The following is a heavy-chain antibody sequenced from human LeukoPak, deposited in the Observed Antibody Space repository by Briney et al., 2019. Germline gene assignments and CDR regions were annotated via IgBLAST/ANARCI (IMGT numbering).Heavy chain of an antibody. CDR1: GGSVSSGSYY. CDR2: IYYSGST. D-gene: IGHD5-12*01. V-gene: IGHV4-61*01. Sequence: SETLSLTCTVSGGSVSSGSYYWSWIRQPPGKGLEWIGYIYYSGSTNYNPSLKSRVTISVDTSKNQFSLKLSSVTAADTAVYYCARTSGDDYSFDYWGQGTLVTVSS. J-gene: IGHJ4*02. CDR3: ARTSGDDYSFDY.